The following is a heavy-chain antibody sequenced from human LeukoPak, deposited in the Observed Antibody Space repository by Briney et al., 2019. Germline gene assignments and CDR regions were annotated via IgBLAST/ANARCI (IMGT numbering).Heavy chain of an antibody. CDR2: ISYSGST. D-gene: IGHD1-1*01. Sequence: SETLSLTCTVXGXXISXYYXXXXXXXPXXGLXWXGYISYSGSTNYNPSLESRVTISGDTSKNQFSLKLSCVTAADTAFYYCAXQSRGTTARLFDYWGQGTLVTVSS. V-gene: IGHV4-59*08. CDR1: GXXISXYY. CDR3: AXQSRGTTARLFDY. J-gene: IGHJ4*02.